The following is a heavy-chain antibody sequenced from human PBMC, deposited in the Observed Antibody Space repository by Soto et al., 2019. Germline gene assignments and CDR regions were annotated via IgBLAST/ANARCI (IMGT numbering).Heavy chain of an antibody. CDR1: GGSLSSSSYY. V-gene: IGHV4-39*01. CDR2: IYYSGST. Sequence: SETLSLTCTVSGGSLSSSSYYWGWIRQPPGKGLEWIGSIYYSGSTYYNPSLKSRVTISVDTSKNQFSLKLSSVTAADTAVYYCTTHNYYDSSGYYGSRDYWGQGTLVTVSS. J-gene: IGHJ4*02. CDR3: TTHNYYDSSGYYGSRDY. D-gene: IGHD3-22*01.